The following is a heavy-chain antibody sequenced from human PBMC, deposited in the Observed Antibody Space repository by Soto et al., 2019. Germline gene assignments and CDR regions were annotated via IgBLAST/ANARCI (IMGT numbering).Heavy chain of an antibody. CDR1: GGSISSYY. J-gene: IGHJ6*02. CDR2: IYYSGST. V-gene: IGHV4-59*01. Sequence: SDTLSLTCTVSGGSISSYYWSWIRQPPGKGLEWIGYIYYSGSTNYNPSLKSRVTISVDTSKNQFSLKLSSVTAADTAGYYCARDMGVPAASDYYYYGMDVWGQGTTVTVSS. CDR3: ARDMGVPAASDYYYYGMDV. D-gene: IGHD2-2*01.